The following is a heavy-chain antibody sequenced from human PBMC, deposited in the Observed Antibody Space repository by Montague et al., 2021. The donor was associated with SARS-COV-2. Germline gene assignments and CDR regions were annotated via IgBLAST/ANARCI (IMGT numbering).Heavy chain of an antibody. J-gene: IGHJ6*03. CDR1: GGSISSYY. CDR2: IYTSGST. V-gene: IGHV4-4*07. D-gene: IGHD3-3*01. CDR3: AREGGITIFGVVIGSPYYYYMDV. Sequence: SETLSLTCTLSGGSISSYYWSWIRQPAGKGLEWIGRIYTSGSTNYNPSLKSRVTMSVDTSKNQFSLKLSSVTAADTAVYYCAREGGITIFGVVIGSPYYYYMDVWGKGTTVTVSS.